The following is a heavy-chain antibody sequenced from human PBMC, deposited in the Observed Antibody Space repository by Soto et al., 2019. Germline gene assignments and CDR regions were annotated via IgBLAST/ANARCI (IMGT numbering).Heavy chain of an antibody. Sequence: QVQLVESGGGVVQPGRSLRLSCAASGFTFSSYGMHWVRQAPGKGLEWVAVIWYDGSNKYYADSVKGRFTISRDNXXXXXXXXXXXXXXXXXXXXXXXXXXXXXXXXXXXXXXXXXMDVWGQGTTVTVSS. J-gene: IGHJ6*02. CDR3: XXXXXXXXXXXXXXXXXXXMDV. CDR1: GFTFSSYG. V-gene: IGHV3-33*01. CDR2: IWYDGSNK.